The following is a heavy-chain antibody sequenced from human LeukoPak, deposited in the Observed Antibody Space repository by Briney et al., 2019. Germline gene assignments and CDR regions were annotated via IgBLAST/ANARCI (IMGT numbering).Heavy chain of an antibody. J-gene: IGHJ4*02. CDR1: GFSLSTSGVG. CDR2: IYWNDDK. CDR3: AHILWYSSGWSFDY. V-gene: IGHV2-5*01. D-gene: IGHD6-19*01. Sequence: SGPTLVNPTQTLTLTCTFSGFSLSTSGVGVGWIRQPPGKALEWLALIYWNDDKRYSPSLKSRLTITKDTSKNQVVLTMTNMDPVDTATYYCAHILWYSSGWSFDYWGQGTLVTVPS.